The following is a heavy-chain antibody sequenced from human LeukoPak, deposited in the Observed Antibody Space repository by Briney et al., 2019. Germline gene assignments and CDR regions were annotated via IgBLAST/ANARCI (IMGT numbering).Heavy chain of an antibody. CDR2: IIPILGIA. Sequence: SVTVSCTASGGTFSSYAISWVRQAPGQGLEWMGRIIPILGIANYAQKFQGRVTITADKSTSTAYMELSSLRSEDTAVYYCARGGFGVVVVAALDYWGQGTLVTVSS. V-gene: IGHV1-69*04. CDR1: GGTFSSYA. D-gene: IGHD2-15*01. J-gene: IGHJ4*02. CDR3: ARGGFGVVVVAALDY.